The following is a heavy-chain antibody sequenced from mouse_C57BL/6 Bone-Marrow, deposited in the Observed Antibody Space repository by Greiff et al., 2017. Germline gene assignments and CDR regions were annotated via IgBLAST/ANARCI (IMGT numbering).Heavy chain of an antibody. CDR3: AKDEDYYGSSPFAY. CDR2: IYPGSGNT. Sequence: VQLVESGAELVRPGASVKLSCKASGYTFTDYYINWVKQRPGQGLEWIARIYPGSGNTYYNEKFKGKATLTAEKSSSTAYMQLSSLTSEDSAVYFCAKDEDYYGSSPFAYWGQGTLVTVSA. V-gene: IGHV1-76*01. J-gene: IGHJ3*01. CDR1: GYTFTDYY. D-gene: IGHD1-1*01.